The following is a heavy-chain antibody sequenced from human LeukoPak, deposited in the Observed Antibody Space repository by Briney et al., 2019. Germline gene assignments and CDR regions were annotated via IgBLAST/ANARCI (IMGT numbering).Heavy chain of an antibody. V-gene: IGHV3-7*04. CDR1: GFPFSSYW. J-gene: IGHJ4*02. Sequence: GGALRLSCVASGFPFSSYWMTWGRPAPGKGVEGVANIKQDGSKKSYVDSVKGRFTISRDNAKNSLYLQMNSLRAEDTAIYYCTRVGYIDEGIDYWGQGTLVTVSS. CDR2: IKQDGSKK. D-gene: IGHD5-24*01. CDR3: TRVGYIDEGIDY.